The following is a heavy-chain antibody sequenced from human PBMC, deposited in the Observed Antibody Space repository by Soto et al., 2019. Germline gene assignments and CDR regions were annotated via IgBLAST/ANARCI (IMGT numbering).Heavy chain of an antibody. CDR3: ARDLRAVANYYYFDY. V-gene: IGHV1-3*01. D-gene: IGHD6-19*01. CDR1: GYTFTSYA. J-gene: IGHJ4*02. CDR2: INAGNGNT. Sequence: ASVKVSCKASGYTFTSYAMHWVRQAPGQRLEWMGWINAGNGNTKYSQKFQGRVTITRDTSASTAYMELSSLTSEDTAVYYCARDLRAVANYYYFDYWGQGTLVTVSS.